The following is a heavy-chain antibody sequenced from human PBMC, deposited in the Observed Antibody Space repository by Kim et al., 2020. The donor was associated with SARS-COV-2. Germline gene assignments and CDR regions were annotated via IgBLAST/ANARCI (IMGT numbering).Heavy chain of an antibody. D-gene: IGHD3-22*01. J-gene: IGHJ4*02. V-gene: IGHV1-69*04. Sequence: QKFKGRVTITADKATSTAYMELGSLRSEDTAVYYCARASFFYDSSGYHFGYWGQGTLVTVSS. CDR3: ARASFFYDSSGYHFGY.